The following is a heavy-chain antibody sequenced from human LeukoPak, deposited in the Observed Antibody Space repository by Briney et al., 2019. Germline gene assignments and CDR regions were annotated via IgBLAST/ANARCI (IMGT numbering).Heavy chain of an antibody. Sequence: PGGSLRLSCAASGFAFSSYWMTWVRQAPGKGLEWVANIKQDGSEKHYVDSVKGRFTISRDNAKNSLYLQMDRLRAEDTAVYYCARGVLISYKQYYFDYWGQGTLVTVSS. V-gene: IGHV3-7*05. CDR3: ARGVLISYKQYYFDY. D-gene: IGHD5-24*01. CDR1: GFAFSSYW. CDR2: IKQDGSEK. J-gene: IGHJ4*02.